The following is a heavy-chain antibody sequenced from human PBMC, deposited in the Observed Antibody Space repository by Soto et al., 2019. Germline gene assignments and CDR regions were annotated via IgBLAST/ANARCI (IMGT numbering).Heavy chain of an antibody. Sequence: EVQLVESGGGLVKPGRSLRLSCTSSGLTFGDSALSWFRQAPGKGLEWVGFIRSKVYGGTTEYAASVKGRFTISRDDSKSIAYLQMNSLKTEDTALYYCTRGGYYYDSSGYLTVDYLYHAMDVWGQGTTVTVSS. CDR1: GLTFGDSA. CDR2: IRSKVYGGTT. CDR3: TRGGYYYDSSGYLTVDYLYHAMDV. V-gene: IGHV3-49*05. J-gene: IGHJ6*02. D-gene: IGHD3-22*01.